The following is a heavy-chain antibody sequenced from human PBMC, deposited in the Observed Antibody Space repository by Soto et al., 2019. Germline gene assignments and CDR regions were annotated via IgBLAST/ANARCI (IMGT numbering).Heavy chain of an antibody. CDR3: AMSIGSGGVVGGFDF. V-gene: IGHV1-69*01. Sequence: QVQLVQSGAEVKKPGSAVKISCKASGGTFNKYAMNWVRQAPGQGLEWMGGIIPTFDTPNYAQKFQGRLTITVDESTTRAYMDLSSLRSDDTAVYCCAMSIGSGGVVGGFDFWGQGPQVTVSS. J-gene: IGHJ4*02. D-gene: IGHD3-16*02. CDR1: GGTFNKYA. CDR2: IIPTFDTP.